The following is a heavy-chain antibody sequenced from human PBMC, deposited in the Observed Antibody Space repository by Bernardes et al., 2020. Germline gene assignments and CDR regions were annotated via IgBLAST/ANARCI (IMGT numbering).Heavy chain of an antibody. CDR3: ARGLSYCTGGVCYSNGIYYGMDV. J-gene: IGHJ6*04. D-gene: IGHD2-8*02. CDR1: GDSVSSNSAA. Sequence: SQTLSLTCAISGDSVSSNSAAWNWIRQSPSRGLEWLGRTYYRSKWYNDYAVSVKSRITINPDTSKNQFSLQLNSVTPEDTAVYYCARGLSYCTGGVCYSNGIYYGMDVWGKGTTVTVSS. CDR2: TYYRSKWYN. V-gene: IGHV6-1*01.